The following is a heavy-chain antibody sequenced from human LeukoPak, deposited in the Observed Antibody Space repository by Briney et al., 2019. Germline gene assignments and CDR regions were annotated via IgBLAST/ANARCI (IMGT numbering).Heavy chain of an antibody. CDR1: GYTFTSYD. CDR2: INPNSGNT. V-gene: IGHV1-8*01. Sequence: ASVKVSCKASGYTFTSYDINWVRQATGQGLEWMGWINPNSGNTAYAQKFQGRVTMTRNTSISTAYMELSSLRSDDTAVYYCARGGGSTWTQRGYFHPWGQGTLVTVSS. J-gene: IGHJ1*01. CDR3: ARGGGSTWTQRGYFHP. D-gene: IGHD6-13*01.